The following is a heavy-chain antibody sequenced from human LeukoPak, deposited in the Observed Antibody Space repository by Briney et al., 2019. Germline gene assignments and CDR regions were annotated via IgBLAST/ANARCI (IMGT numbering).Heavy chain of an antibody. Sequence: GGSLRLSCTASGFMFGDYAMSWFRQAPGKGLEWVAVISYDANDKYYADSVKGRFTISRDNSKNTLYLQMNNLRAEDTAVYYCARDVSVVVLSSTPTQIDYWGQGTLVTVSS. D-gene: IGHD3-22*01. CDR1: GFMFGDYA. CDR3: ARDVSVVVLSSTPTQIDY. CDR2: ISYDANDK. J-gene: IGHJ4*02. V-gene: IGHV3-30*04.